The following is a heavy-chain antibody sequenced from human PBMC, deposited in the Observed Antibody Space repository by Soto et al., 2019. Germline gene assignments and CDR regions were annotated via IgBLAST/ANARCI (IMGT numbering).Heavy chain of an antibody. V-gene: IGHV3-74*01. CDR2: INDDGSST. Sequence: GGSLRLSCAASGTTLTMYWMPWVRQFPGKGPEWVSRINDDGSSTNYADSVKGRFTISRDNAKNTLYLQMNDLRAEDTAVYYCTRGPRSTSTGTGAFWGQGTLVTVSS. D-gene: IGHD1-1*01. CDR3: TRGPRSTSTGTGAF. J-gene: IGHJ4*02. CDR1: GTTLTMYW.